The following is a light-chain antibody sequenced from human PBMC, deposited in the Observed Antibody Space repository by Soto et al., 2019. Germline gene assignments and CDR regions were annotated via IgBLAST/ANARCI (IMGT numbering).Light chain of an antibody. CDR2: GAS. Sequence: EIVLPQSPGTVSLSPGEGATLSCRASQRVSTNYVAWYQQIPGQAPRLLIYGASRRATGIPDRFSGSGSGTDFTLTISRLEPEDSAMYYCQQYGNSPGTFGQGTKLEI. J-gene: IGKJ2*01. V-gene: IGKV3-20*01. CDR3: QQYGNSPGT. CDR1: QRVSTNY.